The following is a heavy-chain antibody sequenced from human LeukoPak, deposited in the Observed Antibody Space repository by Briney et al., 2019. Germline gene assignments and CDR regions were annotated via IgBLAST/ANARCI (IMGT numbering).Heavy chain of an antibody. CDR2: IKQDGSEK. CDR1: GFTFSSYW. V-gene: IGHV3-7*01. Sequence: GGSLRLSCAASGFTFSSYWMSWVRQAPGKGLEWVANIKQDGSEKYYVDSVKGRFTISRDNAKNSLYLQMNSLRAEDTAVYYCARGYDFWSGHPHDYWGQGTLVTVSS. D-gene: IGHD3-3*01. J-gene: IGHJ4*02. CDR3: ARGYDFWSGHPHDY.